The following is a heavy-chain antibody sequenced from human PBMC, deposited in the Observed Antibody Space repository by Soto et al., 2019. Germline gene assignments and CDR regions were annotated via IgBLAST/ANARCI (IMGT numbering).Heavy chain of an antibody. CDR3: ASRSPALDY. J-gene: IGHJ4*02. CDR1: GFTFSSYA. V-gene: IGHV3-30-3*01. Sequence: GSLRLSCAASGFTFSSYAMHWVRQAPGKGLEWVAVISYDGSNKYYADSVKGRFTISRDNSKNTLYLQMNSLRAEDTAIYYCASRSPALDYWGQGTLVTVSS. D-gene: IGHD2-2*01. CDR2: ISYDGSNK.